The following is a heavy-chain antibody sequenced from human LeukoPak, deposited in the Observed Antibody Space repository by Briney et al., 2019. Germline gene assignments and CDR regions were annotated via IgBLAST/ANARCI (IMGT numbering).Heavy chain of an antibody. CDR2: IYSGGST. CDR1: GFTVSNNY. J-gene: IGHJ4*02. Sequence: GGSLRLSCAASGFTVSNNYMSWVRQAPGKGLEWVSVIYSGGSTYYADSVKGRFTISRDNSKNTLYFQMNSLRAEDTAVYYCARLSGTSGSYYGHFGYWGQGTLVTVSS. D-gene: IGHD1-26*01. V-gene: IGHV3-53*01. CDR3: ARLSGTSGSYYGHFGY.